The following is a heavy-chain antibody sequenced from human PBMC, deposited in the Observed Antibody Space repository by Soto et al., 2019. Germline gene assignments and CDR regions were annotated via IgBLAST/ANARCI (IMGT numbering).Heavy chain of an antibody. CDR3: AKGFSRYRPMAVDY. D-gene: IGHD3-10*01. Sequence: QVQLVESGGGVVHPGRSLRLSCATSGFSFSSFGLHWVRQAPGKGLEWVAVISFDGSNKYYVDSVKGRFTISRDNSKNTLYLQMNSLRAEDTAVYYCAKGFSRYRPMAVDYWGQGTLVTVSS. CDR2: ISFDGSNK. V-gene: IGHV3-30*18. CDR1: GFSFSSFG. J-gene: IGHJ4*02.